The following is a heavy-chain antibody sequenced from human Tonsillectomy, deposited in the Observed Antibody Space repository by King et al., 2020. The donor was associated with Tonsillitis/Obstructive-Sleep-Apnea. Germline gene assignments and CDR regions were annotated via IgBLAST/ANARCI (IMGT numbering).Heavy chain of an antibody. D-gene: IGHD3-16*01. V-gene: IGHV3-23*04. CDR2: ISGSGAST. J-gene: IGHJ4*02. CDR3: AKYLAIPDRYDAYINLL. CDR1: GFTFSGYA. Sequence: VQLVESGGGLVQPGGSLRLSCTVSGFTFSGYAMSWVRQAPGKGLDWVSGISGSGASTYYADSVKGRFTISRDNSKNTLWLQMNSLRAEDTAVYYCAKYLAIPDRYDAYINLLWGQGTLVTVSS.